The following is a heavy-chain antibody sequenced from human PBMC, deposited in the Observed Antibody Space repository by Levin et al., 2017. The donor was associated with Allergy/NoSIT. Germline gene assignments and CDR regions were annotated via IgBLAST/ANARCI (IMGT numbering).Heavy chain of an antibody. CDR3: AKEPCGFDS. Sequence: GGSLRLSCAASGFTFSTYAMSWVRQAPGKGLLWVSAISSSGDRTYYADSVKGRFTISRDNSKNTLYLQMNSLRAEDTAVYYCAKEPCGFDSWGQGTLVTVSS. CDR2: ISSSGDRT. D-gene: IGHD1-26*01. V-gene: IGHV3-23*01. CDR1: GFTFSTYA. J-gene: IGHJ4*02.